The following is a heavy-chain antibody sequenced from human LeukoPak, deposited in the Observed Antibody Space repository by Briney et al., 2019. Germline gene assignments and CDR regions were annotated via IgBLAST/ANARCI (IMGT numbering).Heavy chain of an antibody. CDR1: GDSVSSNSAA. CDR2: TYYRTKWYN. J-gene: IGHJ6*03. D-gene: IGHD3-3*01. V-gene: IGHV6-1*01. CDR3: ARDFVVRFSYYYYMDV. Sequence: SQTLSLTCAISGDSVSSNSAAWNWIRQSPSRGLEWLGRTYYRTKWYNDYAVSVKSRITINPDTSKNQFSLQLNSVTPEDTAVYYCARDFVVRFSYYYYMDVWGKGTTVTVSS.